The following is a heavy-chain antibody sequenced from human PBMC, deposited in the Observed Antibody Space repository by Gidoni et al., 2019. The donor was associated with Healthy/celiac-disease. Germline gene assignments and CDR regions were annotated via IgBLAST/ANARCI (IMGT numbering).Heavy chain of an antibody. Sequence: HLQLQESGSGLVKPSQTLSLTCAVSGGSISSGGYSWSWIRQPPGKGLEWIGYIYHSGSTYYNPSLKSRVTISVDRSKNQFSLKLSSVTAADTAVYYCAREANSSGYGFWGQGTLVTVSS. V-gene: IGHV4-30-2*01. D-gene: IGHD3-22*01. CDR1: GGSISSGGYS. J-gene: IGHJ4*02. CDR3: AREANSSGYGF. CDR2: IYHSGST.